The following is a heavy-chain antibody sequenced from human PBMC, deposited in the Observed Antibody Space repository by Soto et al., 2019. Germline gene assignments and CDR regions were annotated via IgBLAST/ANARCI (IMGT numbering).Heavy chain of an antibody. V-gene: IGHV3-33*01. J-gene: IGHJ3*02. CDR2: IGFDGNSK. D-gene: IGHD5-12*01. Sequence: QVQLVESGGGVVQPGRSLRLSCAASGFTFSRYGMNWVRQAPGKGLEWVAGIGFDGNSKYYADSVKGRLTISRDNSKSTLYVQMNSPGVEDTAVYYCAGDRVAYSGYGDGVDMWGHGTGVPVS. CDR1: GFTFSRYG. CDR3: AGDRVAYSGYGDGVDM.